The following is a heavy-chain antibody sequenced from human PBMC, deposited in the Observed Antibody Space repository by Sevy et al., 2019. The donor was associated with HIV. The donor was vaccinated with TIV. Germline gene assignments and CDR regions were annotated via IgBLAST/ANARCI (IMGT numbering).Heavy chain of an antibody. V-gene: IGHV3-53*01. D-gene: IGHD1-20*01. Sequence: GGSLRLSCAASGFTVSTKYMSWVRQAPGKGLEWVSVIYSAHSTYYTDSVKGRFTISRDNSKNTLYLQMNSLRAEDTAVYYCASITGGYFDYWGQGTLVTVSS. J-gene: IGHJ4*02. CDR2: IYSAHST. CDR3: ASITGGYFDY. CDR1: GFTVSTKY.